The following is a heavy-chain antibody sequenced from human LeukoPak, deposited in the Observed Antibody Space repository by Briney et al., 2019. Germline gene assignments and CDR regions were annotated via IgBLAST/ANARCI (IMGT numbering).Heavy chain of an antibody. CDR1: GDSISMHY. CDR3: ARGRVSSSSWSSTYYYYFYIDV. J-gene: IGHJ6*03. CDR2: IDHTGST. D-gene: IGHD6-13*01. Sequence: SETLSLTCSVSGDSISMHYWSWIRQPPGKGLEWIGYIDHTGSTNYNPSLNSRVTISRGMSKNHFSLELSSVTAADTAVYFRARGRVSSSSWSSTYYYYFYIDVWGKGTTVTVSS. V-gene: IGHV4-59*11.